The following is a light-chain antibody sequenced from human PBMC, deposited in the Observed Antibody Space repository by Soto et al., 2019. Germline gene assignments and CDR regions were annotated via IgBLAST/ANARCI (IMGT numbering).Light chain of an antibody. CDR1: QSISIW. J-gene: IGKJ2*01. CDR3: QEYHTYSSYT. Sequence: DIPMTQSPSTLSASVGDRVTITCRASQSISIWLAWYQQKPGKAPKLLIYKASTLQSGVPSRFSGSGSETEFTLTISSLQPDDFATYYCQEYHTYSSYTFGQGTNLEIK. CDR2: KAS. V-gene: IGKV1-5*03.